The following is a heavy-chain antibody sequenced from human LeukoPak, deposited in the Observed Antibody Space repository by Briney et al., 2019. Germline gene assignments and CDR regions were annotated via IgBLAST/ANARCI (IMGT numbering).Heavy chain of an antibody. CDR2: INPSGGST. V-gene: IGHV1-46*01. D-gene: IGHD2-2*01. CDR1: GYTFTGYY. CDR3: VREYCSSTSCLDWFDP. J-gene: IGHJ5*02. Sequence: ASVKVSCKASGYTFTGYYMHWVRQAPGQGLEWMGIINPSGGSTSYAQKFQGRVTMTRDTSTSTVYMELSSLRSEDTAVYYCVREYCSSTSCLDWFDPWGQGTLVTVSS.